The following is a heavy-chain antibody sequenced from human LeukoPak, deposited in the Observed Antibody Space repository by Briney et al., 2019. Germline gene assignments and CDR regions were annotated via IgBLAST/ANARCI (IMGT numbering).Heavy chain of an antibody. D-gene: IGHD3-16*02. V-gene: IGHV3-48*01. CDR2: ISSSSSTI. Sequence: GGSLRLSCAASGFTFSSYSMNWVRQAPGKGLEWVSYISSSSSTIYYADSVKGRFTISRDNAKNSLYPQMNSLRAEDTAVYYCAHIARYRGNDYWGQGTLVTVSS. CDR1: GFTFSSYS. CDR3: AHIARYRGNDY. J-gene: IGHJ4*02.